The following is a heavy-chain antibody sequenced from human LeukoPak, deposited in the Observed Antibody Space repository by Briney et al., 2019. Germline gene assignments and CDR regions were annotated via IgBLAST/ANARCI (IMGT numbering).Heavy chain of an antibody. CDR1: GFTFSDYW. J-gene: IGHJ4*02. CDR3: AGGALDY. V-gene: IGHV3-7*04. Sequence: GGSLRLSCVASGFTFSDYWMSWVRQAPGQGLEWVANINQDGRQQHFVGSVKGRFTISRDNAKDSLSLQLDSLRDEDTAVHYCAGGALDYWGQGTLVTVSS. CDR2: INQDGRQQ.